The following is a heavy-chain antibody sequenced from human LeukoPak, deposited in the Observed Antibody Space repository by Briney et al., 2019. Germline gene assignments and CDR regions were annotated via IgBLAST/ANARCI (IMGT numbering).Heavy chain of an antibody. Sequence: PGGSLRLSCAASGFTFSSYAMSWVRQAPGKGLEWVSAISGSGGSTYYADSVKGRFTISRDNSKNTLYLQMNSLRAEDAAVYYCAKDKALRILWCCFDYWGQGTLVTVSS. CDR1: GFTFSSYA. CDR3: AKDKALRILWCCFDY. D-gene: IGHD2-21*01. CDR2: ISGSGGST. V-gene: IGHV3-23*01. J-gene: IGHJ4*02.